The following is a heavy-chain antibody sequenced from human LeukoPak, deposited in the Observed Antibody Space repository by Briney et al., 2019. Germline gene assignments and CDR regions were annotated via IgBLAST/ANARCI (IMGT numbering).Heavy chain of an antibody. CDR1: GFTFSDYY. V-gene: IGHV3-11*06. CDR3: ARVVDTAMVPSIGGDY. Sequence: PGGSLRLSCAASGFTFSDYYMSWIRQAPGKGLEWVSYISSSSSYTNYADSVKGRFTTSRDNAKNSLYLQMNSLRAEDTAVYYCARVVDTAMVPSIGGDYWGQGTLVTVSS. J-gene: IGHJ4*02. D-gene: IGHD5-18*01. CDR2: ISSSSSYT.